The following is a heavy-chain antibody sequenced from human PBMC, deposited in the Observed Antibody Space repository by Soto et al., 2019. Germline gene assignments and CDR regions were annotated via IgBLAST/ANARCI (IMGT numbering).Heavy chain of an antibody. CDR1: GGSISSGDYY. CDR2: IYYSGST. J-gene: IGHJ4*02. V-gene: IGHV4-30-4*01. Sequence: PSETLSLTCTVSGGSISSGDYYWSWIRQPPGKGLEWIGYIYYSGSTYYNPSLKSRVTISVDTSKSQFSLKLSSVTAADTAVYYCARGELPSYYYDSSGPPGHWGQGTLVTVSS. D-gene: IGHD3-22*01. CDR3: ARGELPSYYYDSSGPPGH.